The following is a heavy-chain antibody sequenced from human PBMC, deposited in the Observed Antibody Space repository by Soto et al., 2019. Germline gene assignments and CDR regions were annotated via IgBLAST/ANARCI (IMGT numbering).Heavy chain of an antibody. CDR2: IYPSDSDI. V-gene: IGHV5-51*01. D-gene: IGHD2-15*01. CDR1: GYTFTSYW. Sequence: GESLKISCKGSGYTFTSYWIGWVRQMPGEGLEWMGVIYPSDSDIRHSPSFQGKVTISADKSITTAYPQWSSLKAADTAMYYCVRSGTSSGRFSDYWGQGTLVTVSS. J-gene: IGHJ4*02. CDR3: VRSGTSSGRFSDY.